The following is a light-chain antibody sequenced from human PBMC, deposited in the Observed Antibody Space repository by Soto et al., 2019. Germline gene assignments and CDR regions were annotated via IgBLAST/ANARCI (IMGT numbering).Light chain of an antibody. CDR3: QQYNSYSLT. J-gene: IGKJ4*01. CDR2: DAT. V-gene: IGKV1-5*01. Sequence: DIQMTQSPSTLSASVGDRVTITCRASQSISSWVAWYQEKPGKAPKLLIYDATSLESGDPSRFSGSGSGTEFTLPLRSLQPDDFATYYCQQYNSYSLTFGGGTKVEIK. CDR1: QSISSW.